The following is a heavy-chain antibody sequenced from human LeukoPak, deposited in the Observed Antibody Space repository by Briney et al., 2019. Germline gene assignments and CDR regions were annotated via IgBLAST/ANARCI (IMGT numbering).Heavy chain of an antibody. D-gene: IGHD3-10*01. J-gene: IGHJ4*02. CDR1: GFTFSGYW. V-gene: IGHV3-7*01. CDR2: IKRDGSEK. Sequence: GGSLRLSCAASGFTFSGYWMTWVRQAPGKGLEWVANIKRDGSEKYYVDSVKGRFTISRDNAKNSLYLQMNSLSAEDTAVYYCARRGTTMVLAYWGQGTVVTVSS. CDR3: ARRGTTMVLAY.